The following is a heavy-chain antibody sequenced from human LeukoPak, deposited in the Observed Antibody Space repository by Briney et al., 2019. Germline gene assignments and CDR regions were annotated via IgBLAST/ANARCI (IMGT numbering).Heavy chain of an antibody. V-gene: IGHV3-48*03. Sequence: GGSLRLSCAGSGFTFSSYEMNWVRQAPGKGLEWLSYISTSGATIYYADSVEGRFTISRDNAKNSLYLQMNSLRAEDTAVYYCAIEETIRAFDYWGQGTLVTVSS. CDR3: AIEETIRAFDY. D-gene: IGHD3-3*01. CDR2: ISTSGATI. J-gene: IGHJ4*02. CDR1: GFTFSSYE.